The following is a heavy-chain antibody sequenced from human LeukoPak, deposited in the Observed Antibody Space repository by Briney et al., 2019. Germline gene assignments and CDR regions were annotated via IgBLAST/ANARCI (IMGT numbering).Heavy chain of an antibody. V-gene: IGHV4-59*08. CDR2: VYYTGST. CDR1: GDSMTSYY. D-gene: IGHD5-18*01. CDR3: ARHEGYSYGYIGFDN. Sequence: SETLSLTCSVSGDSMTSYYWSWIRQPPGKGLEWIGFVYYTGSTNYNPSLKSRVTILVDTSKNQFSLKLSSVTAADTAVYYCARHEGYSYGYIGFDNLGQGTLVTVSS. J-gene: IGHJ4*02.